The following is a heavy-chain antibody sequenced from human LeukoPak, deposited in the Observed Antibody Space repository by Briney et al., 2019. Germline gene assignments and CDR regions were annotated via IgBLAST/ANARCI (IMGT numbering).Heavy chain of an antibody. V-gene: IGHV4-30-4*08. CDR1: GGSISSGDYY. J-gene: IGHJ4*02. Sequence: SQTLSLTCTVSGGSISSGDYYWSWIRQPPGKGLEWIGYIYYSGSTNYNPSLKSRVTISVDTSKNQFSLKLSSVTAADTAVYYCARSYYDSSDYYFTSWGQGILVTVSS. CDR2: IYYSGST. D-gene: IGHD3-22*01. CDR3: ARSYYDSSDYYFTS.